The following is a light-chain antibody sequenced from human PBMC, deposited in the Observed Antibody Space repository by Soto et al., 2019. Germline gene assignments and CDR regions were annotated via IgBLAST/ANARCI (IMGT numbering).Light chain of an antibody. J-gene: IGKJ4*01. CDR3: KQYDVWPALT. V-gene: IGKV3-15*01. Sequence: EKALTQSPVTLSLSPGERATLSCRASQSVSSNLAWYQQRPGQAPRLLIYGASTRASGVPDRFSGSGSGTDFILTISSLQSEDSAVYYCKQYDVWPALTFGGGTKVDIK. CDR1: QSVSSN. CDR2: GAS.